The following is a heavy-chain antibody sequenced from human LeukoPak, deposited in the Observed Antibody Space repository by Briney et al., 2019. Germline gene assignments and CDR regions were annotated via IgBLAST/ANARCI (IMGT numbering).Heavy chain of an antibody. Sequence: PGGSLRLSCAASGFTFSSYWMHWVRQAPGKGLVWVSRINSDGSSTSYADSVKGRFTISRDNAKNTLYLQMNSLRAEDTAVYYCAREYDRDRIHLWYMDVWGKGTTVTVSS. CDR1: GFTFSSYW. D-gene: IGHD1-1*01. J-gene: IGHJ6*03. CDR2: INSDGSST. V-gene: IGHV3-74*01. CDR3: AREYDRDRIHLWYMDV.